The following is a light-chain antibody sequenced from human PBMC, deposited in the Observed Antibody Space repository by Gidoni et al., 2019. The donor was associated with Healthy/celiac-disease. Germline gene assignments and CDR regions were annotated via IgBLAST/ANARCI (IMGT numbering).Light chain of an antibody. V-gene: IGKV2-24*01. CDR3: MQARHPWT. Sequence: DIVLTQPPLSSPVTLGQPASISCRSHQSLGHSDGNTYLSWLQQRPGQTPRLLIDKMSNRFSGDQDRGSGSGAGTDVTRKISRVEAEDVGGYYCMQARHPWTFGQGTKVEIK. CDR1: QSLGHSDGNTY. J-gene: IGKJ1*01. CDR2: KMS.